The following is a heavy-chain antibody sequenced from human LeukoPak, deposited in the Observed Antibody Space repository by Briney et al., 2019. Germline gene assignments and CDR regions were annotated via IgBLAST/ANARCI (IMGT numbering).Heavy chain of an antibody. CDR1: GGSISSYD. D-gene: IGHD3-3*01. V-gene: IGHV4-4*07. CDR2: IYTSGST. J-gene: IGHJ4*02. Sequence: SETLSLTCTVSGGSISSYDWSWIRQPAGKGLEWIGRIYTSGSTNYNPSLKSRVTMSVDTSKNQFSLKLSSVTAADTAVYYCARDGVFFGVVSYYFDYWGQGTLVTVSS. CDR3: ARDGVFFGVVSYYFDY.